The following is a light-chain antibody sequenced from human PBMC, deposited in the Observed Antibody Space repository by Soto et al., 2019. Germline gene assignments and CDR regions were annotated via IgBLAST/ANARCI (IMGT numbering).Light chain of an antibody. CDR2: AAS. CDR1: QSISSY. V-gene: IGKV1-39*01. Sequence: DIQMTQSPSSLSASVGDRVTITCRASQSISSYLNWYQQKPGKAPKLLIYAASSLQSGVPSRFSGSGSGTDFTLTISSLQPEDFATYYCQQSYSTPQTFGQGNKV. CDR3: QQSYSTPQT. J-gene: IGKJ1*01.